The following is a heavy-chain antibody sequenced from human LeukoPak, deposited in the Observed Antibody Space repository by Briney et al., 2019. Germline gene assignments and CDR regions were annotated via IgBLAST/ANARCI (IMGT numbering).Heavy chain of an antibody. J-gene: IGHJ4*02. CDR2: INPNSGGT. CDR1: GYTFTGYY. Sequence: ASVKVSCKASGYTFTGYYMHWVRQAPRQGLEWMGWINPNSGGTNYAQKFQGRVTMTRDTSISTAYMELSRLRSDDTAVYYCARVSYYDSSGYSLPPDYWGQGTLVTVSS. CDR3: ARVSYYDSSGYSLPPDY. V-gene: IGHV1-2*02. D-gene: IGHD3-22*01.